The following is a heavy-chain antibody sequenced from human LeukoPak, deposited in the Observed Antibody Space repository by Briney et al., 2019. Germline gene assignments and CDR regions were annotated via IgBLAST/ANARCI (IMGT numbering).Heavy chain of an antibody. CDR1: GGSISSYY. CDR3: ARLSVVHTLMGDYYYMDV. Sequence: SETLSLTCTVSGGSISSYYWSWIRQPPGKGLEWIGYIYTSGSTNYNPSLKSRVTISVDTSKNQFSLKLSSVTAADTAVYYCARLSVVHTLMGDYYYMDVWGKGTTVTVSS. CDR2: IYTSGST. D-gene: IGHD1-1*01. J-gene: IGHJ6*03. V-gene: IGHV4-4*09.